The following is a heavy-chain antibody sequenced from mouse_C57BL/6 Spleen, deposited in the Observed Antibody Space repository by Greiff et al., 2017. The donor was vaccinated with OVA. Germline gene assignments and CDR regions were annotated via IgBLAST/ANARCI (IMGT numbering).Heavy chain of an antibody. Sequence: QVQLQQPGAELVRPGSSVKLSCKASGYTFTSYWMHWVKQRPIQGLDWIGNIDPSDSETHYNQKFQDKAPLTVDQSSSTAYMQLSSLTSEDSAVYYCARGFTTVVAGYYYAMDYWGQGTSVTVSS. D-gene: IGHD1-1*01. CDR3: ARGFTTVVAGYYYAMDY. CDR1: GYTFTSYW. J-gene: IGHJ4*01. V-gene: IGHV1-52*01. CDR2: IDPSDSET.